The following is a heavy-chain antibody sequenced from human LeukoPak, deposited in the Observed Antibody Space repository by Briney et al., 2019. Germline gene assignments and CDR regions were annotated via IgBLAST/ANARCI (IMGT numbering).Heavy chain of an antibody. CDR1: GFTFSTCA. V-gene: IGHV3-23*01. CDR2: VSGSGSST. D-gene: IGHD6-19*01. CDR3: GKDEGISVAADWFDP. J-gene: IGHJ5*02. Sequence: GGSLRLSCAASGFTFSTCAMNWVRQAPGKGLEWVSAVSGSGSSTYYADSVKGRFTISRDNSKDTLYLQMDSLRAEDTAIYYCGKDEGISVAADWFDPGGQGIQVTVSS.